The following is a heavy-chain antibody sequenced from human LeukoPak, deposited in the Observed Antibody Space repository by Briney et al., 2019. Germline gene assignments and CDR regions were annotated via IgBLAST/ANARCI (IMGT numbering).Heavy chain of an antibody. D-gene: IGHD2-2*01. J-gene: IGHJ5*02. CDR3: ARGRKGSTPLNWFDP. CDR2: INHSGST. Sequence: PSETLSLTCTVSGGSISSYYWSWIRQPPGKGLEWIGEINHSGSTNYNPSLKSRVTISVDTSKNQFSLKLSSVTAADTAVYYCARGRKGSTPLNWFDPWGQGTLVTVSS. CDR1: GGSISSYY. V-gene: IGHV4-34*01.